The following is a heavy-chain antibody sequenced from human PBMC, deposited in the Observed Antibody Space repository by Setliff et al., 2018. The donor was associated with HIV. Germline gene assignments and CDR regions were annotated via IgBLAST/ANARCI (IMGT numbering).Heavy chain of an antibody. Sequence: ASETLSLTCTVSGGSIRSTSHYWGWIRQPPGKGLEWLGSIFYTGSPYYNPSLRSRVAISVDTSKNQFSLKLRSVTAADTAVYYCARAADYHDSSGYWAPPKYFDYWGQGTLVTVSS. CDR1: GGSIRSTSHY. CDR2: IFYTGSP. CDR3: ARAADYHDSSGYWAPPKYFDY. D-gene: IGHD3-22*01. J-gene: IGHJ4*02. V-gene: IGHV4-39*07.